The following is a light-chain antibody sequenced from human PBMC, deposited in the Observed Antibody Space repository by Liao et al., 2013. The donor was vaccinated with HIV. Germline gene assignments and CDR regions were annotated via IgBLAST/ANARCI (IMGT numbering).Light chain of an antibody. CDR1: NLGDKH. CDR2: QDR. V-gene: IGLV3-1*01. J-gene: IGLJ1*01. CDR3: QAWDSGSGV. Sequence: SYEVTQPPSVSVSPGQTASIFCSGDNLGDKHASWYQQKPGQSPVLVIYQDRKRPSGIPERFSGSNSGNTATLTISGTQAMDEADYYCQAWDSGSGVFGTGTKVTV.